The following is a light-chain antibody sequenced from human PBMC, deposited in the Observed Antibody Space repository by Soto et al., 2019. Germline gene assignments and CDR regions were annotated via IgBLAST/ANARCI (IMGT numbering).Light chain of an antibody. V-gene: IGLV2-14*01. CDR2: EVS. CDR3: SSYTSISTYV. Sequence: QSVLTQPASVSGSPGQSITISCTGTSSDVGGYNYVSWYQQHPGKAPKLMIYEVSNRPSGVSDRFSGSKSGNTASLTISGLLAEDEADYYCSSYTSISTYVFGTGTKVTVL. J-gene: IGLJ1*01. CDR1: SSDVGGYNY.